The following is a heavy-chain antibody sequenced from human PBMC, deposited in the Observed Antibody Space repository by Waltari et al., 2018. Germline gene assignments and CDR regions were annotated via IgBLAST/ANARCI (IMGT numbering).Heavy chain of an antibody. CDR1: GFNFDDYA. CDR2: ISWNSDKI. D-gene: IGHD1-26*01. J-gene: IGHJ4*02. CDR3: AKGHSGSYGLKD. Sequence: EVQLVESGGGLVQPGRSLRLSCAVSGFNFDDYAMHWVRQAPGKGREGVSGISWNSDKIGYADSVKGRFTISRDNAKNSLYLQMNSLRPEDTALYYCAKGHSGSYGLKDWGQGTLVTVSS. V-gene: IGHV3-9*01.